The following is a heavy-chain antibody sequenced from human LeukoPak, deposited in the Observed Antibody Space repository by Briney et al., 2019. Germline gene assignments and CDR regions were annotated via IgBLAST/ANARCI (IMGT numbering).Heavy chain of an antibody. CDR3: ARGPPYYYDSCGKTEGVDY. J-gene: IGHJ4*02. CDR1: GGSFSGYY. CDR2: INHSGST. Sequence: PSETLSLTCAVYGGSFSGYYWSWIRQPPGKGLEWIGEINHSGSTNYNPSLKSRVTISVDTSKNQFSLKLSSVTAADTAVYYCARGPPYYYDSCGKTEGVDYWCQGTLVTVSS. V-gene: IGHV4-34*01. D-gene: IGHD3-22*01.